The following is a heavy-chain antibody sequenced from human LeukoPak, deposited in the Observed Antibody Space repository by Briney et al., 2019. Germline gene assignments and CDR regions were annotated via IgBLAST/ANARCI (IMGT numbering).Heavy chain of an antibody. D-gene: IGHD4-17*01. CDR3: ARDLRTVIGWYFDL. J-gene: IGHJ2*01. CDR1: GFTFSSYA. Sequence: GGSLRLSCAASGFTFSSYAMSWVRQAPGKGLEWVSAISGSGGSTYYADSVKGRFTISRDNAKNSLYLQMNSLRAEDTAVYYCARDLRTVIGWYFDLWGRGTLVTVSS. CDR2: ISGSGGST. V-gene: IGHV3-23*01.